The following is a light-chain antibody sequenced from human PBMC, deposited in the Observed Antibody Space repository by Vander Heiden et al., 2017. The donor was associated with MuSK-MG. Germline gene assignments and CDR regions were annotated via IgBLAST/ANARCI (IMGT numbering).Light chain of an antibody. CDR2: AAS. V-gene: IGKV1-39*01. CDR3: QQSDSTLIT. J-gene: IGKJ5*01. Sequence: DIQMTQSPSSLSASVGDRVTITCRASQSISSYLNWYQQKPGKAPKLLIYAASSLQSGVPSRFSGSGPGTDFTLTISRLQPEDFATYYCQQSDSTLITFGQGTRLEIK. CDR1: QSISSY.